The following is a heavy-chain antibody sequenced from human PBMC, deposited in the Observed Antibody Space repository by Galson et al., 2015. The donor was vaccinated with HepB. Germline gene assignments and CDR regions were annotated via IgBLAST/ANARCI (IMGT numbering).Heavy chain of an antibody. V-gene: IGHV1-18*01. J-gene: IGHJ4*02. CDR3: ATSSGYDCPFDY. D-gene: IGHD5-12*01. CDR2: TSAYNGNT. CDR1: GYTFTSYG. Sequence: SVKVSCKASGYTFTSYGISWVRQAPGQGLEWMGWTSAYNGNTNYAQKLQGRVTMTTDTSTSTAYMELRSLRSDDTAVYYCATSSGYDCPFDYWGQGTLVTVSS.